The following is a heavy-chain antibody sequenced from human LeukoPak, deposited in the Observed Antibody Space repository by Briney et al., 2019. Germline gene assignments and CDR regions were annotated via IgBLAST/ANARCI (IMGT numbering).Heavy chain of an antibody. CDR3: ARLPFHDYGDYVPRDY. Sequence: SETLSLTCTVSGGSISSGDYYWSWVRQPPGKGLEWIGEIYHSGSTNYNPSLKSRVTISVDKSKNQFSLKLSSVTAADTAVYYCARLPFHDYGDYVPRDYWGQGTLVTVSS. D-gene: IGHD4-17*01. V-gene: IGHV4-4*02. J-gene: IGHJ4*02. CDR2: IYHSGST. CDR1: GGSISSGDYY.